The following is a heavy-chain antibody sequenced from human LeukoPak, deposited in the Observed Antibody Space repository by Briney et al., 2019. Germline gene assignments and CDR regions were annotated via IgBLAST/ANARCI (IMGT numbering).Heavy chain of an antibody. V-gene: IGHV3-7*03. CDR2: IKLDGSEK. CDR3: ARDSPDYDILTGYSENWFDP. CDR1: GFTFSSYW. J-gene: IGHJ5*02. Sequence: GGSLKLSCAASGFTFSSYWMSWVRQAPGMGLEWVANIKLDGSEKYYVDSVKGRFTISSDNAKNSLYLQMNSLRAEDTAVYYCARDSPDYDILTGYSENWFDPWGQGTLVTVSS. D-gene: IGHD3-9*01.